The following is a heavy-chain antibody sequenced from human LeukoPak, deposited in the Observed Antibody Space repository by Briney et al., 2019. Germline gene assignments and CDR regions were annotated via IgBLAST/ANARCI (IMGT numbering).Heavy chain of an antibody. CDR1: GFTFSSYA. CDR2: ISYDGSNK. D-gene: IGHD3-10*01. CDR3: ARDRYYGSGSYSTPRGWFDP. V-gene: IGHV3-30-3*01. J-gene: IGHJ5*02. Sequence: GGSLRLSCAASGFTFSSYAMHWVRQAPGKGLEWVAVISYDGSNKYYADSVKGRFTISRDNSKNTLYLQMNSLRAEDTAVYYCARDRYYGSGSYSTPRGWFDPWGQGTLVTVSS.